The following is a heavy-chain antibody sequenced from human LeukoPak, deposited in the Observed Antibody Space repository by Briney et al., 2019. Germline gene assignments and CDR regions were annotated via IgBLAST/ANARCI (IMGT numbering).Heavy chain of an antibody. Sequence: ASVRVSCKASGYTFTGDYMHWVRQAPGQGLEWLGRINPKTGGSNYAQNFQGRVTMTSDTSTTTAYMGLSSLNSDDTAVYYCATLVSGINYWGQGTLVTVSS. V-gene: IGHV1-2*06. J-gene: IGHJ4*02. CDR2: INPKTGGS. D-gene: IGHD1-20*01. CDR1: GYTFTGDY. CDR3: ATLVSGINY.